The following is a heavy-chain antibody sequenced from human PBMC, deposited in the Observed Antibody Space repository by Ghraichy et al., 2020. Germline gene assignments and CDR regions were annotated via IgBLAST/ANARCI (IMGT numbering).Heavy chain of an antibody. D-gene: IGHD3-10*01. CDR3: ASAKYYYGSGAFDY. J-gene: IGHJ4*02. CDR1: GFTVSSNY. CDR2: IYSGGST. V-gene: IGHV3-53*04. Sequence: ETLSLTCAASGFTVSSNYMSWVRQAPGKGLEWVSVIYSGGSTYYADSVKGRFTISRHNSKNTLYLQMNSLRAEDTAVYYCASAKYYYGSGAFDYWGQGTLVTVSS.